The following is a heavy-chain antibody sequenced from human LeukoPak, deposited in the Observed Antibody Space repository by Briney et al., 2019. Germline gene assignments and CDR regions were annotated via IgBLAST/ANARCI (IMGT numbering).Heavy chain of an antibody. CDR1: GFNFHRYT. Sequence: GGSLRLSCATSGFNFHRYTIHCVRQAPGKGLEWVSLAGWAGGTTYYSDSVRGRFTISRDSGRNSVYLQVNSLTTDDTAFYFCAKELDTMFFDYWGQGALVTVSS. CDR3: AKELDTMFFDY. CDR2: AGWAGGTT. D-gene: IGHD3-10*02. J-gene: IGHJ4*02. V-gene: IGHV3-43*01.